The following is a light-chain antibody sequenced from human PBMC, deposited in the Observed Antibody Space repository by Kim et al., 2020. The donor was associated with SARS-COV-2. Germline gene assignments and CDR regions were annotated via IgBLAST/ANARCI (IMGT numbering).Light chain of an antibody. CDR1: QTIKNR. V-gene: IGKV3-15*01. J-gene: IGKJ1*01. Sequence: SPGERATLSCRASQTIKNRLVWYQHKPGQAPRLLIYDATARATGVPARFIGSGSETDSTLTISSLQSEDFAVYYCQQSNDWPPLTFGQGTKVDIK. CDR3: QQSNDWPPLT. CDR2: DAT.